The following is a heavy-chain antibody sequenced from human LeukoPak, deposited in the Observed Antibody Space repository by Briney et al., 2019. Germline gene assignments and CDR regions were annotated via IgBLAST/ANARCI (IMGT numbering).Heavy chain of an antibody. V-gene: IGHV3-21*01. Sequence: GGSLRLSCAASGFTFSSYSMNWVRQAPGKGLEWVSSISTSGTYIYYADSLKGRFTISRDNAKNSLYLQMHSLRAEDTAVYYSARDLADYSDYWGQGTLVTVSS. CDR3: ARDLADYSDY. J-gene: IGHJ4*02. D-gene: IGHD2-21*01. CDR2: ISTSGTYI. CDR1: GFTFSSYS.